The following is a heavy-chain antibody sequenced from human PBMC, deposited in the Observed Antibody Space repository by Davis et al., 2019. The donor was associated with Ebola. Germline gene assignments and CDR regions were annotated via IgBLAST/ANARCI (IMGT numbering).Heavy chain of an antibody. CDR3: ARDGSAAPGYFDY. J-gene: IGHJ4*02. CDR2: IYYSGST. D-gene: IGHD6-13*01. Sequence: PSETLSLTCTVSGGSISSGGYYWSWIRQHPGKGLEWIGYIYYSGSTYYNPSLKSRVTISVDTSKNQFSLKLSSVTAADTAVYYCARDGSAAPGYFDYWGQGTLVTVSS. CDR1: GGSISSGGYY. V-gene: IGHV4-31*03.